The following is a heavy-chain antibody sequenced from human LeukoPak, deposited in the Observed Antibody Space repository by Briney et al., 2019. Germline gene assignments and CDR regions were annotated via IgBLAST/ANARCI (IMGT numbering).Heavy chain of an antibody. J-gene: IGHJ4*02. CDR1: GGSISSSNYY. CDR2: IYYSGST. Sequence: PSETLSLTCTVSGGSISSSNYYWGWIRQPPGKGLEWIGSIYYSGSTYYNPSLKSRVTVSVDTSKNQFSLRLSSVTAADTAVYFCARPLPGGHLRPFDYWGQGALSPSPQ. D-gene: IGHD1-14*01. CDR3: ARPLPGGHLRPFDY. V-gene: IGHV4-39*01.